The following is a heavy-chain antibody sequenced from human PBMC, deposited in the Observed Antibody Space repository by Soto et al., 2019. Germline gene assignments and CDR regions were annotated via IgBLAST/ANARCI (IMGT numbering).Heavy chain of an antibody. CDR2: INPSGGST. CDR3: ARDILIGYLDRGFDY. J-gene: IGHJ4*02. D-gene: IGHD3-9*01. Sequence: QVQLVQSGAEVKKPGASVKVSCKASGYTFTSYYMHWVRQAPGQGLEWMGIINPSGGSTSYAQKFQGRVTMTRDTSTSTVYMELSSLRSEDTAVYYCARDILIGYLDRGFDYWGQGTLVTVSS. V-gene: IGHV1-46*01. CDR1: GYTFTSYY.